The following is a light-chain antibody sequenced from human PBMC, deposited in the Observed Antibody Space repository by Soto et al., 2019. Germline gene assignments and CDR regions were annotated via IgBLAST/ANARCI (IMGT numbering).Light chain of an antibody. J-gene: IGKJ1*01. CDR1: QSVSSSY. Sequence: EIVLTQSPGTLSLSPGERATLSCRASQSVSSSYLAWYQQKPGQAPGLLIYAASSRATGIPDRFSGSGSGTDFTLTISRLEPEDFALYYCHQFDDSPRTVSQGTKVDIK. V-gene: IGKV3-20*01. CDR3: HQFDDSPRT. CDR2: AAS.